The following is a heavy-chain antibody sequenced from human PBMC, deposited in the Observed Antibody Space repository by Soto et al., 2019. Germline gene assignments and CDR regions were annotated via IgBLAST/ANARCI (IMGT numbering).Heavy chain of an antibody. D-gene: IGHD6-19*01. CDR1: GFTFNNYY. J-gene: IGHJ4*02. V-gene: IGHV3-7*01. CDR2: IKPDGSEK. CDR3: VREAERYGRGCRQCGAYDN. Sequence: EVQLVESGGALVQPGGSLRLSCAASGFTFNNYYMSWVRQAPGKGPEWVANIKPDGSEKYYVDSVKGRFTMSRDNTKKSLYLQMDNLRAEDSAVYYCVREAERYGRGCRQCGAYDNWRQGTLVTVSS.